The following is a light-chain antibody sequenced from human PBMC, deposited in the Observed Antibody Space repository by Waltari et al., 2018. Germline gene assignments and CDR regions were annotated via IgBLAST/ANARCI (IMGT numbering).Light chain of an antibody. J-gene: IGLJ3*02. Sequence: QSALTQPASVSGSPGQSITISCTGTNSDVGGYDRFSWYQQHPDKAPKVMIYEDTKRPSGGSYRFSGSKSGNTASLTISGLQAEDEADYYCCSFAGSNTWVFGGGTKLTVL. CDR2: EDT. CDR1: NSDVGGYDR. CDR3: CSFAGSNTWV. V-gene: IGLV2-23*01.